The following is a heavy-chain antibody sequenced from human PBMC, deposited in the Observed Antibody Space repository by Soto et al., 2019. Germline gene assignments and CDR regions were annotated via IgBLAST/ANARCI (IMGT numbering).Heavy chain of an antibody. CDR3: ARVGGDDFGDSGGFDY. D-gene: IGHD4-17*01. V-gene: IGHV4-59*01. CDR2: IYYSGRT. J-gene: IGHJ4*02. CDR1: GGSIRDYF. Sequence: SETPSLTCTVSGGSIRDYFWTWIRQPPGKGLEWIGYIYYSGRTNYNPSLKSRVSISVDTSKNRFSLQLRSVTAADTAVYYCARVGGDDFGDSGGFDYWGQGTLVTVSS.